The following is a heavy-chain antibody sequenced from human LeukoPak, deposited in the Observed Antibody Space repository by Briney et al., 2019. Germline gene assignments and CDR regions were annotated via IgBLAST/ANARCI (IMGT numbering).Heavy chain of an antibody. V-gene: IGHV4-39*01. CDR3: ARHRIQPPVLMDV. D-gene: IGHD5-18*01. CDR2: MYYTGST. J-gene: IGHJ6*02. CDR1: GGSTASSSHY. Sequence: PSETLSLTCTVSGGSTASSSHYWGWIRQSPGKGLEWIAIMYYTGSTYYNPPLKSRASISVDTSRNQFSLKLTSVTAADTAVYYCARHRIQPPVLMDVWGRGTTVTVSS.